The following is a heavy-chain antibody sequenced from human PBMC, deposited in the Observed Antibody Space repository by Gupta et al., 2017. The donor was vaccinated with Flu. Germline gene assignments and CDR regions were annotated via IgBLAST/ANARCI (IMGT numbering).Heavy chain of an antibody. V-gene: IGHV1-69*06. J-gene: IGHJ5*02. D-gene: IGHD1-20*01. CDR2: IIPIFGTA. Sequence: VRQAPGQGLEWMGGIIPIFGTANYAQKFQGRVTITADKSTSTAYMELSSLGSEDTAVYYCATITGAGRFPESWGQGTLVTVSS. CDR3: ATITGAGRFPES.